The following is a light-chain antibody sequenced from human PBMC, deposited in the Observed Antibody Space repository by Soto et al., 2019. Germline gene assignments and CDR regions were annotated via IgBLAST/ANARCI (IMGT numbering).Light chain of an antibody. CDR1: SSDLGAYKY. Sequence: QSALTQPASVSGSPGQSITISCAGTSSDLGAYKYVSWYQQHPDKAPKLILYEVSRRPSGVSNRFSGSKSGNTASLTISGLLAEDEAHYSCSSYTKTSPLVFGNGTKVTV. V-gene: IGLV2-14*03. J-gene: IGLJ1*01. CDR3: SSYTKTSPLV. CDR2: EVS.